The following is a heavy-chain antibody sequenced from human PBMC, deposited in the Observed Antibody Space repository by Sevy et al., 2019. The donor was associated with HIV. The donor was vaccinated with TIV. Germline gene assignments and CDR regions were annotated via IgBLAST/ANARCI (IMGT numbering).Heavy chain of an antibody. CDR3: TTDHRRDGIVVVPFEY. Sequence: GGSLRLSCAASGFTFSNAWMSWVRQSPGKGLEWVGRIRSKAGGGTTDYATIVRGKFTISRDDSRDILYLQLNSLETEDTAVYYCTTDHRRDGIVVVPFEYWGQGTLVTVSS. V-gene: IGHV3-15*01. CDR2: IRSKAGGGTT. D-gene: IGHD2-15*01. CDR1: GFTFSNAW. J-gene: IGHJ4*02.